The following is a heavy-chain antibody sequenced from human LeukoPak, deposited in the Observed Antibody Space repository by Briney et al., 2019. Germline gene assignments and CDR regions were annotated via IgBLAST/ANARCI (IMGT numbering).Heavy chain of an antibody. CDR1: GGSFSGYY. D-gene: IGHD3-9*01. Sequence: PSETLSLTCAVYGGSFSGYYWSWIRQPPGKGLEWIGEINHSGSTNYNPSLKSRATISVDTSKNQFSLKLSSVTAADTAVYYCARVRYFDWSGRIDAFDIWGQGTMVTVSS. J-gene: IGHJ3*02. CDR3: ARVRYFDWSGRIDAFDI. CDR2: INHSGST. V-gene: IGHV4-34*01.